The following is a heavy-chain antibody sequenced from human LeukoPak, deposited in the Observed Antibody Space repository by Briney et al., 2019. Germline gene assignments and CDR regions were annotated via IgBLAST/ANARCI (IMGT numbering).Heavy chain of an antibody. V-gene: IGHV1-18*01. Sequence: ASVKVSCKASGYTFTSYGIRWLRQAPGQGLEWMGWISAYNGNTNYAQKLQGRVTMTTDTSTSTAYMELRSLRSDDTAVYYCASRRSEVRGVIITSWFDPWGQGTLVTVSS. CDR3: ASRRSEVRGVIITSWFDP. D-gene: IGHD3-10*01. CDR1: GYTFTSYG. CDR2: ISAYNGNT. J-gene: IGHJ5*02.